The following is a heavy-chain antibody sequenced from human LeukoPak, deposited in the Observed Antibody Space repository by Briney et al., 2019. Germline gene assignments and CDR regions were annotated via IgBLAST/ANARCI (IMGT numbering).Heavy chain of an antibody. CDR2: ISYDGSNK. D-gene: IGHD6-13*01. CDR3: ARDPGLIAAAGTFDDAFDI. Sequence: PGGSLRLSCAASGFTFSSYAMHWVRQAPGKGLEGVAVISYDGSNKYYADSVKGRFTISRDNSKNTLYLQMNSLRAEDTAVYYCARDPGLIAAAGTFDDAFDIWGQGTMVTVSS. V-gene: IGHV3-30-3*01. CDR1: GFTFSSYA. J-gene: IGHJ3*02.